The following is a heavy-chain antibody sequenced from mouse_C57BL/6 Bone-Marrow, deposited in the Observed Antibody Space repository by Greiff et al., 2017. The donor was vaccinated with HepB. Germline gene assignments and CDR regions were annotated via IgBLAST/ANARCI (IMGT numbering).Heavy chain of an antibody. J-gene: IGHJ4*01. CDR3: ARKVPCTTWAMDY. CDR2: IDPSDSYT. V-gene: IGHV1-69*01. CDR1: GYTFTSYW. D-gene: IGHD2-14*01. Sequence: VQLQQPGAELVMPGASVKLSCKASGYTFTSYWMHWVKQRPGQGLEWIGEIDPSDSYTNYNQKFKGKSTLTVDKSSSTAYMQLSSLTSEDSAVYYCARKVPCTTWAMDYWGQGTSVTVSS.